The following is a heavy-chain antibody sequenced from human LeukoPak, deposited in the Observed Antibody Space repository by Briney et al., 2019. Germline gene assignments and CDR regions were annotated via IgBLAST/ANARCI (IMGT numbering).Heavy chain of an antibody. CDR1: GFIFSSYW. CDR3: AKERGTYRHFDY. CDR2: IKQDGSEK. Sequence: PGGSLRLSCAASGFIFSSYWMSWVRQAPGKGLEWVANIKQDGSEKYYVDSVKGRFTISRDNSKNTLYLQMNSLRAEDTAVYYCAKERGTYRHFDYWGQGTLVTVSS. D-gene: IGHD3-16*01. J-gene: IGHJ4*02. V-gene: IGHV3-7*03.